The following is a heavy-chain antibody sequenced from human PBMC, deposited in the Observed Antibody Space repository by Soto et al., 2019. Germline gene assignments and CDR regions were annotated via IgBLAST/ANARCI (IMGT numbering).Heavy chain of an antibody. V-gene: IGHV3-53*01. CDR1: GFTVSSNY. Sequence: GGSLRLSCAASGFTVSSNYMSWVRQAPGKGLEWVSVIYSGGSTYYADSVKGRCTISRDNSKNTVYLRMNSLRAEDTAVYYCARVSYSSYPRYYYYGMDVWGQGTTVTVSS. J-gene: IGHJ6*02. D-gene: IGHD6-6*01. CDR3: ARVSYSSYPRYYYYGMDV. CDR2: IYSGGST.